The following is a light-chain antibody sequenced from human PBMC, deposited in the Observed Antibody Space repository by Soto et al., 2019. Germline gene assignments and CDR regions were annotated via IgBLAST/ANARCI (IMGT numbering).Light chain of an antibody. CDR3: QQYFDWPLT. J-gene: IGKJ4*01. V-gene: IGKV3-15*01. CDR2: DVY. Sequence: EIVMTQSPATLSVSPGEGVTLSCRASQSIIDNLAWYQQKPGQTPRLLIYDVYSRASGIPARFSGSSSGTPYPLTISSLQSEDSAVYYCQQYFDWPLTFGGGTNVEI. CDR1: QSIIDN.